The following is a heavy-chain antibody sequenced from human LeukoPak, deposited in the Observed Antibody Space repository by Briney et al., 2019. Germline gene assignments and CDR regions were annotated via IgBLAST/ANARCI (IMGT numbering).Heavy chain of an antibody. CDR2: ITHSGSS. CDR1: GGSSSGYY. J-gene: IGHJ1*01. D-gene: IGHD4-17*01. Sequence: SETLSLTGAVNGGSSSGYYWTWIRQPPGKGLEGIGEITHSGSSNYNPSLKSRVTISVDTSKNQFSLKLSSVTAADTAVYYCARGEDGDYYFQHWGQGTLVTVSS. V-gene: IGHV4-34*01. CDR3: ARGEDGDYYFQH.